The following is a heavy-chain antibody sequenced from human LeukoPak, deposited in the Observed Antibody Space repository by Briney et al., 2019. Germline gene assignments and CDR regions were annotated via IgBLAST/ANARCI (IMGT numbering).Heavy chain of an antibody. CDR1: GFTVSSNY. D-gene: IGHD2-2*01. Sequence: GSLRLSCAASGFTVSSNYMSWVRQAPGKGLEWIGEINHSGSTNYNPSLKSRVTISVDTSKNQFSLKLSSVTAADTAVYYCARGRMRLYCSSTSCYNWFDPWGQGTLVTVSS. V-gene: IGHV4-34*01. CDR3: ARGRMRLYCSSTSCYNWFDP. CDR2: INHSGST. J-gene: IGHJ5*02.